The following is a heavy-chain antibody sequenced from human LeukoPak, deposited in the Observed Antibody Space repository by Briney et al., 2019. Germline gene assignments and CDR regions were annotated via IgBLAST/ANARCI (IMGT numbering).Heavy chain of an antibody. D-gene: IGHD2-2*02. CDR3: ARESGGNTPYYFDS. V-gene: IGHV3-30*04. CDR1: GFTFSSYA. J-gene: IGHJ4*02. Sequence: WGSLRLSCAASGFTFSSYALHWVRQAPGKGLEWVAVISCDDGSNKYYADSVKGRFTISRDNSNNTLYLQMNSLRTEDTAVYYCARESGGNTPYYFDSWGQGTLVTVSS. CDR2: ISCDDGSNK.